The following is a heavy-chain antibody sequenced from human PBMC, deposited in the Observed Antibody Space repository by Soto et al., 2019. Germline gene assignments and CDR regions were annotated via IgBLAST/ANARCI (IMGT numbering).Heavy chain of an antibody. CDR2: IYYSGST. CDR3: ARSIQYSSSLVWFDP. D-gene: IGHD6-13*01. Sequence: PSETLSLTCTVSGGSIISYYCILIRHPPVKGLEWIGYIYYSGSTNYNPSLKSRVTISVDTSKNQFSLKLSSVTAADTAVYYCARSIQYSSSLVWFDPWGQGTLVTVSS. V-gene: IGHV4-59*01. J-gene: IGHJ5*02. CDR1: GGSIISYY.